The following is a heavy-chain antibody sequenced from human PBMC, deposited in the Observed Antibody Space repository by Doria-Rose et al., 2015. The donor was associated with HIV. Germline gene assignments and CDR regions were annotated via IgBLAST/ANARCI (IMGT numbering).Heavy chain of an antibody. D-gene: IGHD6-13*01. CDR2: IFSDDER. J-gene: IGHJ4*02. Sequence: QESGPVLVKPTETLTLTCTVSGVSLSSPGMGVSWIRQPPGKALEWLANIFSDDERSYKTSLKIRLTISGDTAKGQVVLTMTDTDPVDTATYYCARIKSSRWYHKYYFDFWGQGTLVIVSA. CDR3: ARIKSSRWYHKYYFDF. V-gene: IGHV2-26*01. CDR1: GVSLSSPGMG.